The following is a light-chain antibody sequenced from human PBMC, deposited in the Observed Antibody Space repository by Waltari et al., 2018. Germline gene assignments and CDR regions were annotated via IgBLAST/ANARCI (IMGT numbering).Light chain of an antibody. CDR3: QMYVRLPVT. Sequence: EIVLTQSPGTLSLSPGDRVTLSCRASQSVGRSLAWYQQRPGQAPRLLIYDAFTRATGVADRFSGSGSGTDFSLTISRLDPEDFAVYYCQMYVRLPVTFGQGTKVEIK. CDR1: QSVGRS. V-gene: IGKV3-20*01. CDR2: DAF. J-gene: IGKJ1*01.